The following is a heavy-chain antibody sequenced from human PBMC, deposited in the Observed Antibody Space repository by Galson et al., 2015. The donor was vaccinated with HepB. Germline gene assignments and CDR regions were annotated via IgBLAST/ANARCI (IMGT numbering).Heavy chain of an antibody. CDR2: IFPGDSHT. Sequence: QSGAEVKKPGESLKISCKGSGYNFSGYWIGWVRQMPGKGLEWMGTIFPGDSHTRYSPSFQGQVTISADKSTAYLHCLCLHQGPIGLPPGTLLQEHLWG. CDR1: GYNFSGYW. J-gene: IGHJ6*01. CDR3: TLLQEHL. V-gene: IGHV5-51*03.